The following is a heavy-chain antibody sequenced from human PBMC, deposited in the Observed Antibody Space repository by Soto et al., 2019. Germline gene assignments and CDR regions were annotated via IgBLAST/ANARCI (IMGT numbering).Heavy chain of an antibody. Sequence: SGGSLRLSCTASGFMFSSYTMNWVRQAPGKGLEWVSSVSFRGDIYYADSLEGRFTISRDDAKNSLYLQMNSLRAEDTAVYYCARGCSSASCYYYWGQGTLVTVSS. CDR2: VSFRGDI. V-gene: IGHV3-21*01. J-gene: IGHJ4*02. CDR3: ARGCSSASCYYY. CDR1: GFMFSSYT. D-gene: IGHD2-2*01.